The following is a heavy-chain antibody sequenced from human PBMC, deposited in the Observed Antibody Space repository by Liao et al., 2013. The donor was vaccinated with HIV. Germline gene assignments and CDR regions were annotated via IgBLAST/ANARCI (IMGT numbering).Heavy chain of an antibody. CDR1: GGSFGGYY. V-gene: IGHV4-34*01. CDR3: ARGDNGFWSGSHYYFYYMDV. CDR2: INLRGNT. Sequence: QVQLQQWGAGLLKPSETLSLTCAVYGGSFGGYYWSWIRQSPGKGLEWIGEINLRGNTDYNPSLKSRVSISLDTSKNQFSLKLSSVTAADTAVYYCARGDNGFWSGSHYYFYYMDVWGKGTTVTVSS. D-gene: IGHD3-3*01. J-gene: IGHJ6*03.